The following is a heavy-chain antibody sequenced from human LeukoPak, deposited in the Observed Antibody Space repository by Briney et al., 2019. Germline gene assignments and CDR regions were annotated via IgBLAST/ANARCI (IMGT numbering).Heavy chain of an antibody. J-gene: IGHJ3*02. CDR2: IYYSGST. V-gene: IGHV4-59*08. CDR3: ARIVGADDAFDI. D-gene: IGHD1-26*01. Sequence: PSETLSLTCTVSGGSLSDYYWSWIRQPPGKGLEWIGYIYYSGSTKYNPSLKSRVTISVDTSKNQVSLKLSSVTAADTAVYYCARIVGADDAFDIWGQGTMVTVSS. CDR1: GGSLSDYY.